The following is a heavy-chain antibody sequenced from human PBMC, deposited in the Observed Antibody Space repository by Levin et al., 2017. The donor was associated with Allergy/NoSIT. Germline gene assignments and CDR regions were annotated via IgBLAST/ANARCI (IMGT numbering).Heavy chain of an antibody. Sequence: SFTGSGYSFSTYWIGWVRQKPGPFLSFLFLLSSFSSSPLSSPSFQGQATISVDKSISTAYLQWSSLKASDSAMYYCAKLRRTAVRYDAFDVWGQGTKVTVSS. CDR2: LSSFSSSP. V-gene: IGHV5-51*01. CDR3: AKLRRTAVRYDAFDV. D-gene: IGHD3-16*01. CDR1: GYSFSTYW. J-gene: IGHJ3*01.